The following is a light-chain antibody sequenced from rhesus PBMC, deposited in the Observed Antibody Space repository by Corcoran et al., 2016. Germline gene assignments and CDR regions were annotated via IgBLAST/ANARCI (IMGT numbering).Light chain of an antibody. CDR3: QQYNNWNPT. J-gene: IGKJ4*01. V-gene: IGKV3S9*01. CDR2: GAA. CDR1: QSVSSY. Sequence: EIVMTQSPATLSLSPGERATLACRASQSVSSYVAWYQQKPEQAPRPPIYGAARRAIGIPERFSGSGSGTDITFILSSLGPDDVGVYYCQQYNNWNPTFGGGTKVEIK.